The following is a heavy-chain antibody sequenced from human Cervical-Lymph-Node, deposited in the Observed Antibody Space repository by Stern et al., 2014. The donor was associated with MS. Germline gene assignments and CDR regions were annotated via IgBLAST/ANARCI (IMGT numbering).Heavy chain of an antibody. D-gene: IGHD6-6*01. CDR2: MELNRGST. CDR3: ARSDHPISSAFIIGAYYDYGMDV. V-gene: IGHV1-8*01. CDR1: GYTLTSYD. J-gene: IGHJ6*02. Sequence: QVQLVQSGAEVKKPGASVKVSCKASGYTLTSYDMNWVRQAAGQGLEWLGWMELNRGSTGYAQKFQGRVNMTINISTNTAYMELSRLTSEDTAVYYCARSDHPISSAFIIGAYYDYGMDVWGQGTTVTVSS.